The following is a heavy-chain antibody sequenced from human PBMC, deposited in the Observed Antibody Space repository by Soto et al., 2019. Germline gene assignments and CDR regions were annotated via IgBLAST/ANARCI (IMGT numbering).Heavy chain of an antibody. CDR2: ISYDGSNK. Sequence: LRLSCAASGFTFSTYAMHWVRHAPGKGLEWVAVISYDGSNKYYADSVKGRFTISRDNSKNTLYLQMNSLRAEDTAVYYCARDHHDFWRDSYYYGMDVWGQGTTVTVSS. V-gene: IGHV3-30-3*01. J-gene: IGHJ6*01. D-gene: IGHD3-3*01. CDR3: ARDHHDFWRDSYYYGMDV. CDR1: GFTFSTYA.